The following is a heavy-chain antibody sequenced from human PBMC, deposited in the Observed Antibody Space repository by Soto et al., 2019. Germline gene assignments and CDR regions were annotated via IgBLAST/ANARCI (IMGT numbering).Heavy chain of an antibody. J-gene: IGHJ4*02. CDR1: GFTFSNYA. D-gene: IGHD3-9*01. Sequence: EVQLLESGGGLVQPGGSLRLSCSVSGFTFSNYAMTWVRQAPGKGLEWVSSISGGGGGTHYADSMKGRFTISRDNSKNTLHLEMNRLRADDTAVYYCAKGSQYDNLTAYHAFDSWGQGTLVTVSS. CDR2: ISGGGGGT. V-gene: IGHV3-23*01. CDR3: AKGSQYDNLTAYHAFDS.